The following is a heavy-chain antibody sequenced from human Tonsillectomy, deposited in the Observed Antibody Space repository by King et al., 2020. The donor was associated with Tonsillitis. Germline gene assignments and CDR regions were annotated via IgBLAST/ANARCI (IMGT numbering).Heavy chain of an antibody. CDR3: AARYDPNINSYCYGKDV. J-gene: IGHJ6*02. CDR1: GFTFTKSA. D-gene: IGHD3-3*01. V-gene: IGHV1-58*01. CDR2: IVVGSGNA. Sequence: MQLVQSGPEVKKPGTSVKVSCKASGFTFTKSAVQWVRQARGQRLEWIGWIVVGSGNANYAQKFQERVTISRDMSTSTAYMELSSLRSEDTAVYYWAARYDPNINSYCYGKDVWGQGTTVTVSS.